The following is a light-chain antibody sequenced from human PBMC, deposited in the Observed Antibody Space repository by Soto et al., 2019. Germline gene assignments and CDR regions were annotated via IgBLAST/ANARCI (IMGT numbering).Light chain of an antibody. CDR1: QSVSRSY. Sequence: EIVMTQSPATLSVSPGERVTLSCRASQSVSRSYLAWYQQKPGQAPRLLIYADSNRATGIPARFSGSGSGTDFTLAISSLQPEDSATYYCLQDINYPWTFGQGTKVDIK. CDR2: ADS. CDR3: LQDINYPWT. J-gene: IGKJ1*01. V-gene: IGKV3D-7*01.